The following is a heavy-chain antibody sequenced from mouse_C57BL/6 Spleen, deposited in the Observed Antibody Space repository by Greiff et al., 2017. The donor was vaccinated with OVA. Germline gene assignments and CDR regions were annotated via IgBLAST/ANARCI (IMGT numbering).Heavy chain of an antibody. J-gene: IGHJ4*01. CDR3: ARRSTPYAMDY. CDR1: GYTFTSYW. V-gene: IGHV1-69*01. D-gene: IGHD5-1*01. CDR2: IAPTDSDT. Sequence: QVQLQQPGAVLVMPGASVKLSCKASGYTFTSYWMHWVKQRPGKGLEWIGAIAPTDSDTNYNQKFKGKSTLPVDNSSSTAYMQLSSLTSEDSAVYYCARRSTPYAMDYWGQGTSVTVSS.